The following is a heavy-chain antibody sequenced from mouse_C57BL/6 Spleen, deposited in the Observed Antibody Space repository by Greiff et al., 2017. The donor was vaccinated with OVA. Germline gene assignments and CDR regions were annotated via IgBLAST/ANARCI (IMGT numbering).Heavy chain of an antibody. Sequence: VQLQQSGAELARPGASVKMSCKASGYTFTSYTMHWVKQRPGQGLEWIGYINPSSGYTKYNQKFKDKATLTADKSSSTAYMQLSSLTSEDSAVYYCARGGLTCPMDYWGQGTSVTVSS. CDR2: INPSSGYT. J-gene: IGHJ4*01. D-gene: IGHD4-1*01. CDR1: GYTFTSYT. CDR3: ARGGLTCPMDY. V-gene: IGHV1-4*01.